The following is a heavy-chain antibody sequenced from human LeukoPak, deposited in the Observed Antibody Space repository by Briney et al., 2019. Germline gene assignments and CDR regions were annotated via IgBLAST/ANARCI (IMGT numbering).Heavy chain of an antibody. CDR3: ARDLNSYGYGY. Sequence: PGGSLRLSCAASGFTVSSNYMSWVRQAPGKGLEWVSVIYSGGSTYYADSVKGRFTISRDNAKNSLYLQMNSLRAEDTAVYYCARDLNSYGYGYWGQGTLVTVSS. V-gene: IGHV3-66*01. D-gene: IGHD5-18*01. CDR2: IYSGGST. J-gene: IGHJ4*02. CDR1: GFTVSSNY.